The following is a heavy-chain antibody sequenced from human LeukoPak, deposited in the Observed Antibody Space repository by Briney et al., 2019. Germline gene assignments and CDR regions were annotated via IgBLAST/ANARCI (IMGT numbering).Heavy chain of an antibody. J-gene: IGHJ4*02. CDR2: IYQSGST. D-gene: IGHD6-13*01. CDR3: ASVAYSSSWYFDY. V-gene: IGHV4-59*01. Sequence: SETLSLTCTVSGGSISNYYLSWIRQPPGKGLEWIGYIYQSGSTDYNPSLKSRVTISVDTSRNQFSLKLYSVTAAETAVYYCASVAYSSSWYFDYWGQGTLVTVSS. CDR1: GGSISNYY.